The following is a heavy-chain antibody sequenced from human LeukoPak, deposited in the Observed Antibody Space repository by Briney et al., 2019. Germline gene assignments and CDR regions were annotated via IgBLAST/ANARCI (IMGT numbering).Heavy chain of an antibody. CDR3: ARDSSTTANLYYYYGMDV. CDR1: GGSISSYY. J-gene: IGHJ6*02. Sequence: SETVSLTCTVSGGSISSYYWSWIRQPPGKGLEWIGYIYYSGSTNYNPSLKSRVTISVDTSKNQFSLKLSSVTAADTAVYYCARDSSTTANLYYYYGMDVWGQGTTVTVSS. D-gene: IGHD4-17*01. CDR2: IYYSGST. V-gene: IGHV4-59*01.